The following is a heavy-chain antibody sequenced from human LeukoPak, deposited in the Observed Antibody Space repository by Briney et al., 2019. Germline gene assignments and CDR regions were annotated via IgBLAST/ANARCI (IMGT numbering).Heavy chain of an antibody. J-gene: IGHJ6*03. Sequence: SETLSLTCTVSGGSISSSSYYWGWIRQPPGKGLEWIGSIYYNGSTYYNPSLKSRVTISVDTSKIQISLKLNSVTAADTAVYYCARLRDYYYNYMDVWGKGTTVTISS. CDR1: GGSISSSSYY. CDR2: IYYNGST. V-gene: IGHV4-39*01. CDR3: ARLRDYYYNYMDV.